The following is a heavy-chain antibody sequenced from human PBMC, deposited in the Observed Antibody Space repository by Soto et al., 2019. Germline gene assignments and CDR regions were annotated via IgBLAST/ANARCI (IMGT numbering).Heavy chain of an antibody. CDR3: ATRGGSGSYEDDY. J-gene: IGHJ4*02. CDR1: GFTFSSYW. CDR2: INSDGSST. D-gene: IGHD3-10*01. V-gene: IGHV3-74*01. Sequence: EVQLVESGGGLVQPGGSLRLSCAASGFTFSSYWMHWVRQAPGKGLVWVSRINSDGSSTSYADAVKGRFTISRDNAKNTRDLQINSRRAEDTAVYYCATRGGSGSYEDDYLGQGTLVTGSS.